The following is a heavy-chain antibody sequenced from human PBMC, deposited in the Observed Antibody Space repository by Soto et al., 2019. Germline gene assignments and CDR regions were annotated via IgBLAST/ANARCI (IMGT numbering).Heavy chain of an antibody. J-gene: IGHJ3*02. D-gene: IGHD1-26*01. CDR1: GYSFTSYW. CDR2: IDPSDSYT. Sequence: GESLKISCKGSGYSFTSYWISWVRQMPGKGLEWMGRIDPSDSYTNYSPSFQGHVTISADKSISTAYLQWSSLKASDTAMYYCARHDSGSYYAFDIWGQGTMVTVSS. V-gene: IGHV5-10-1*01. CDR3: ARHDSGSYYAFDI.